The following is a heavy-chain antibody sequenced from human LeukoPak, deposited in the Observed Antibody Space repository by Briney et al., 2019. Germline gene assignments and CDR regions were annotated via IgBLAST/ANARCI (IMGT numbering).Heavy chain of an antibody. CDR2: ISAYSGNT. CDR3: ARDQPPYCSGGSCYFWFDP. V-gene: IGHV1-18*01. Sequence: ASVKVSCKASGYTFTSYGISWVRQAPGQGLEWMGWISAYSGNTNYAQKLQGRVTMTTDTSTSTAYMELRSLRSDDTAVYYCARDQPPYCSGGSCYFWFDPWGQGTLVTVSS. J-gene: IGHJ5*02. D-gene: IGHD2-15*01. CDR1: GYTFTSYG.